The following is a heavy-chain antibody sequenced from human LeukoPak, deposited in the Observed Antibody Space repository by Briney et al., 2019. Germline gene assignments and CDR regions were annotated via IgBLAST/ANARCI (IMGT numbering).Heavy chain of an antibody. J-gene: IGHJ4*02. CDR3: ARHSFKQWLTYDY. D-gene: IGHD6-19*01. CDR1: GDSMSGYY. Sequence: PSETLSLTCSVSGDSMSGYYWSWIRQPPGKGLEWIGYMYYSGTTNYNPSLKSRVTISVDTSKSHFSLKLSSVTAADTAVYYCARHSFKQWLTYDYWGQGTLVTVSS. V-gene: IGHV4-59*08. CDR2: MYYSGTT.